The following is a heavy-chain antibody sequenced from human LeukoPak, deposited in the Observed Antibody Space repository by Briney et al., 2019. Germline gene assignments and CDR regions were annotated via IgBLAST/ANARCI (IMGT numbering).Heavy chain of an antibody. CDR3: ARDRNYAGYFDC. V-gene: IGHV4-59*01. Sequence: SETLSLTCTVSGGSISSYYWSWIRQPPGKGLEWIGYIYYSGSTNYNPSLKSRVTISVDTSKNQFSLKLSSVTAADTAVYYCARDRNYAGYFDCWGQGTLVTVSS. CDR1: GGSISSYY. J-gene: IGHJ4*02. D-gene: IGHD1-7*01. CDR2: IYYSGST.